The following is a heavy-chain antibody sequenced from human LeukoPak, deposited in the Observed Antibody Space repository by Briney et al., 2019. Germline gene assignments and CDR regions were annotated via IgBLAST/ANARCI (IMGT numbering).Heavy chain of an antibody. J-gene: IGHJ4*02. CDR3: AKDGGFAYDILTGYYYFDY. D-gene: IGHD3-9*01. Sequence: ASVKVSCKASGYTFTSYYMHWVRQAPGKGLEWVSAISGSGGSTYYADSVKGRFTISRDNSKNTLYLQMNSLRAEDTAVYYCAKDGGFAYDILTGYYYFDYWGQGTLVTVSS. CDR1: GYTFTSYY. CDR2: ISGSGGST. V-gene: IGHV3-23*01.